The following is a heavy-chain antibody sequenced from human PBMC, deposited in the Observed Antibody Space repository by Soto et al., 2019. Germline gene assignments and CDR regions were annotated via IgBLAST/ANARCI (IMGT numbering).Heavy chain of an antibody. CDR1: GGSVGGSGYY. V-gene: IGHV4-39*02. J-gene: IGHJ4*02. Sequence: QLQLQESGPGLLKPAETLFLSCSVSGGSVGGSGYYWGCIRQSPVKGLEWIGSVHYDQTTYYSPSLASRLTISIDTLKINFALKLTSVIAADTAVFYCARPRGRFGEADYWGQRTLVTVSS. CDR3: ARPRGRFGEADY. CDR2: VHYDQTT. D-gene: IGHD3-10*01.